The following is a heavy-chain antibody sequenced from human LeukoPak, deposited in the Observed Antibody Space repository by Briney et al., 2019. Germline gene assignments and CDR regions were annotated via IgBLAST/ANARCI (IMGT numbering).Heavy chain of an antibody. Sequence: SGGSLRLSCAASGFTFSSYGMHWVRQAPGKGLEWVAVISYDGSNKYYADSVKGRFTISRDNSKNTLYPQMNSLRAEDTAVYYCAKDGTNLYSSGWAADYWGQGTLVTVSS. J-gene: IGHJ4*02. CDR1: GFTFSSYG. V-gene: IGHV3-30*18. CDR3: AKDGTNLYSSGWAADY. CDR2: ISYDGSNK. D-gene: IGHD6-19*01.